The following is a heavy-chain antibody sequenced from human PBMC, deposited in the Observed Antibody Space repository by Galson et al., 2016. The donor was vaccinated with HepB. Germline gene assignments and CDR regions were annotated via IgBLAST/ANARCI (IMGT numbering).Heavy chain of an antibody. CDR2: ITISGDYR. CDR3: AKDLIAVAGPYFDS. Sequence: SLRLSCAASGFSFASYGMSWVRQAPGKGLEWVSAITISGDYRYYADSVKGRFTISRDNSKNTLYLQMTSLRAEDTAVYYCAKDLIAVAGPYFDSWGQGTLVTVSS. D-gene: IGHD6-19*01. J-gene: IGHJ4*02. CDR1: GFSFASYG. V-gene: IGHV3-23*01.